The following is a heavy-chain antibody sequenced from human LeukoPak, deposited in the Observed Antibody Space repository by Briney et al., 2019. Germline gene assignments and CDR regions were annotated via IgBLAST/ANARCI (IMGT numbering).Heavy chain of an antibody. CDR2: ISAGGGST. V-gene: IGHV3-23*01. D-gene: IGHD3-16*01. J-gene: IGHJ5*02. CDR1: GFTLSTYA. CDR3: AKCLRSAADNWFDP. Sequence: GGSLRLSCAASGFTLSTYAMNWVRQAPGKGLEWVSGISAGGGSTYYADSVKGRFTISRDNSKNTLYLQMNSLTVEDTAVYYCAKCLRSAADNWFDPWGQGTLVTVSS.